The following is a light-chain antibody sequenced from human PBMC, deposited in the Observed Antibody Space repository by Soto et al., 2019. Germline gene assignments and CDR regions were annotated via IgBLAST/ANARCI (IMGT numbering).Light chain of an antibody. J-gene: IGKJ1*01. Sequence: VLTQSPGSLSLSPGERATLSCRASQSISSTYLAWYQQKPGQAPSLLIYGASSRATGIPDRFSGSGSGTDFTLTISRLEPEDFAVYYCQQNGSSPWTFGQGTKVDIK. V-gene: IGKV3-20*01. CDR2: GAS. CDR3: QQNGSSPWT. CDR1: QSISSTY.